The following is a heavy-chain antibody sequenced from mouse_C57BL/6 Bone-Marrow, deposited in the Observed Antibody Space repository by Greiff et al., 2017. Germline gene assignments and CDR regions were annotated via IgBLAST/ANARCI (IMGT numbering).Heavy chain of an antibody. CDR1: GYSFTSYY. D-gene: IGHD2-1*01. Sequence: VQLQQSGPELVKPGASVKISCKASGYSFTSYYIHWVKQRPGQGLEWIGWIYPGSGNTKYNEKFKGKATLTADTSSSTAYMQLSSLTSEDSAVYGGARSSDGNYDFDDWGQGTTLTVSS. J-gene: IGHJ2*01. CDR2: IYPGSGNT. CDR3: ARSSDGNYDFDD. V-gene: IGHV1-66*01.